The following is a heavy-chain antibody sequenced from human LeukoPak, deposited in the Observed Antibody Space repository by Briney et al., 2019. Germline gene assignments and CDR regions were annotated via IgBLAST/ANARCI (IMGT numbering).Heavy chain of an antibody. CDR2: IYTSGST. Sequence: SETLSLTCTVSGGSISSYYWSWIRQPAGKGLEWIGRIYTSGSTDYNPSLKSRVTMSVDTSKNQFSLKLSSVTAADTAVYYCARDLYSSGWPHFDIWGQGTMVTVSS. V-gene: IGHV4-4*07. D-gene: IGHD6-25*01. CDR3: ARDLYSSGWPHFDI. J-gene: IGHJ3*02. CDR1: GGSISSYY.